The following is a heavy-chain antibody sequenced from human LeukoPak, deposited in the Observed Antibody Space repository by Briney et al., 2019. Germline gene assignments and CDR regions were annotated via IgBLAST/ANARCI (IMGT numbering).Heavy chain of an antibody. CDR3: AKDPKVTGVGYFDY. CDR1: GFAFSSYG. CDR2: IRYDGSNK. J-gene: IGHJ4*02. Sequence: QSGGSLRLSCAASGFAFSSYGMHWVRQAPGEGLEWVAFIRYDGSNKYYADSVKGRFTISRDNSKNTLYLQMNSLRAEDTAVYYCAKDPKVTGVGYFDYWGQGTLVTVSS. D-gene: IGHD1-26*01. V-gene: IGHV3-30*02.